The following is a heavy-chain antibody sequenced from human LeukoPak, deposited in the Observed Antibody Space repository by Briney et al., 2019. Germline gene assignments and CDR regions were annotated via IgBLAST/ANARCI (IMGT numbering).Heavy chain of an antibody. CDR2: INHSGST. CDR1: GGSFSGYY. J-gene: IGHJ6*02. CDR3: ARVVVPAARHYYYYYGMDV. Sequence: SETLSLTCAVYGGSFSGYYWSWIRQPPGKGLEWIGEINHSGSTNYNPSLKSRVTISVDTSKNQFSLKLSSVTAADTAVYYCARVVVPAARHYYYYYGMDVWGQGTTVTVSS. D-gene: IGHD2-2*01. V-gene: IGHV4-34*01.